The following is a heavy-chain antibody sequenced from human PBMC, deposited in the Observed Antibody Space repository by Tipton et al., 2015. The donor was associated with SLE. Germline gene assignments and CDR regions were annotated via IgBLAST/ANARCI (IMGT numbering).Heavy chain of an antibody. CDR2: IYHSGST. V-gene: IGHV4-30-2*01. Sequence: TLSLTCAVSGGSISSGGYSWSWIRQPPGKALEWIGYIYHSGSTYYNPSLKSRVTISLDMSKNQFSLKLTSVTAADTAVYYCARVNCGGDCPIDYWGQGTLVTVSS. CDR1: GGSISSGGYS. J-gene: IGHJ4*02. D-gene: IGHD2-21*01. CDR3: ARVNCGGDCPIDY.